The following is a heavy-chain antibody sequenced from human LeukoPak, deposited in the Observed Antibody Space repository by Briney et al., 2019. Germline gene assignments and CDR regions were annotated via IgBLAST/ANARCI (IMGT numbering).Heavy chain of an antibody. Sequence: ASVKVSCKASGYTFTSYYMHWVRQAPGQGLEWMGIINPSGGSTSYAQKFQGRVTMTRDTSTSTVYMELSSLRSEDTAVYYCARDSPTPHPVVYGDYPSNWFDPWGQGTLVTVSS. CDR2: INPSGGST. J-gene: IGHJ5*02. CDR1: GYTFTSYY. V-gene: IGHV1-46*01. CDR3: ARDSPTPHPVVYGDYPSNWFDP. D-gene: IGHD4-17*01.